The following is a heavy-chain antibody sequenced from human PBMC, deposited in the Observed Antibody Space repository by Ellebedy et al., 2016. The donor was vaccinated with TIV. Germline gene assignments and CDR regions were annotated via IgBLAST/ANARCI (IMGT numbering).Heavy chain of an antibody. J-gene: IGHJ2*01. CDR1: GYSFINYA. D-gene: IGHD6-13*01. V-gene: IGHV7-4-1*02. Sequence: AASVKVSCKASGYSFINYAMNWVRQAPGQGLEWMGWINTNTGNPTSAQGFTGRFVFSLDTSVSTAYLHISSLKAEDTAIYYCARAAAAGFFWYFDLWGRGTLVTVSS. CDR3: ARAAAAGFFWYFDL. CDR2: INTNTGNP.